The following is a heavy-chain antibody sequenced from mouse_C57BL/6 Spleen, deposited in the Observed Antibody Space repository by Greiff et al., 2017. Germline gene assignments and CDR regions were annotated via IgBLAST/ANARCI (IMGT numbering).Heavy chain of an antibody. CDR1: GYTFTDYY. D-gene: IGHD2-2*01. CDR3: ARRGIYYGFYYAMDY. CDR2: INPNNGGT. Sequence: VQLQQSGPELVKISCKASGYTFTDYYMNWVKQSHGKSLEWIGDINPNNGGTSYNQKFKGKATLTVDKSSSTAYMELRSLTSEDSAVYYCARRGIYYGFYYAMDYWGQGTSVTVSS. J-gene: IGHJ4*01. V-gene: IGHV1-26*01.